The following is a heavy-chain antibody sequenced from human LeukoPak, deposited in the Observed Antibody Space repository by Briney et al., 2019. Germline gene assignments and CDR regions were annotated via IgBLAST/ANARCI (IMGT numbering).Heavy chain of an antibody. V-gene: IGHV3-30*18. D-gene: IGHD3-10*01. J-gene: IGHJ5*02. CDR2: ISYDGYNK. Sequence: PGRSLRLSCAASGFTFNYYGMHWVRQAPGKGLEWVAVISYDGYNKDYAESVKGRFTISRDNSKITLYLQMNSLRAEDTAVYYCAKDSRGVITQFDPWGQGTLVTVSS. CDR3: AKDSRGVITQFDP. CDR1: GFTFNYYG.